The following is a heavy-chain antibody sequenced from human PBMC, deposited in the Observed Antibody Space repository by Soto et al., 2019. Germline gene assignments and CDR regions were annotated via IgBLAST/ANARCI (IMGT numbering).Heavy chain of an antibody. J-gene: IGHJ1*01. V-gene: IGHV4-39*01. CDR2: IYYSGST. D-gene: IGHD6-13*01. CDR1: CGSISSSSYY. Sequence: PSETLSLTCTVSCGSISSSSYYWGWIRQPPGKGLEWIGSIYYSGSTYYNPSLKSRVTISVDTSKNQFSLKLSSVTAADTAVYYCATAIAAAGAEYFQHWGQGTLVTVSS. CDR3: ATAIAAAGAEYFQH.